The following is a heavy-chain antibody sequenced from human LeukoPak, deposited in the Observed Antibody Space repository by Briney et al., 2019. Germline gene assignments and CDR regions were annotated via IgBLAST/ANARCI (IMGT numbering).Heavy chain of an antibody. D-gene: IGHD3-10*01. Sequence: GGSLRLSCAASRFTFSIYAMHWVRQAPGKGLEWVAVISYDGSNKYYADSVKGRFTISRDNSKNTLYLQMNSLRAEDTAVYYCAREGSGRSLDYWGQGTLVTVSS. CDR1: RFTFSIYA. CDR3: AREGSGRSLDY. J-gene: IGHJ4*02. V-gene: IGHV3-30-3*01. CDR2: ISYDGSNK.